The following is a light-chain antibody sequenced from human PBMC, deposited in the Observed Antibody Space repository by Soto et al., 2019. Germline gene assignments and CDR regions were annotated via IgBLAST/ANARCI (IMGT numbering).Light chain of an antibody. Sequence: QSVLTQPASVSGSPGQSITISCTGTNSDVGDYNYVSWYQQHPGKAPKLMIYDVTNRPSGVSNRFSGSKSGNTASLTISGLQAEDEADYYCTSYTITSTHVLFGGGTKLTVL. CDR1: NSDVGDYNY. CDR3: TSYTITSTHVL. V-gene: IGLV2-14*01. J-gene: IGLJ2*01. CDR2: DVT.